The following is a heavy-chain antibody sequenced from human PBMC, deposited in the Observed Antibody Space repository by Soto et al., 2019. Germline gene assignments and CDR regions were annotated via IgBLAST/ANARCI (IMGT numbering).Heavy chain of an antibody. CDR3: AREESDFRVPNWFDP. CDR2: IFYTGST. D-gene: IGHD3-3*01. CDR1: GGSISGGDYY. V-gene: IGHV4-31*03. J-gene: IGHJ5*02. Sequence: QVQLQESGPGLVKPSQTLSLTCTVSGGSISGGDYYWSWIRQHPVKGLEWVGYIFYTGSTFYNPSLKSRVAISVDTSKNQFSLKLNSLTAADTAVYYCAREESDFRVPNWFDPLGQGTLVSVSS.